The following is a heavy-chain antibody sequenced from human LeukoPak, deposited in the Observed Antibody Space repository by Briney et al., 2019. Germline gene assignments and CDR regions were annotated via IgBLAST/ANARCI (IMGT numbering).Heavy chain of an antibody. D-gene: IGHD2-8*01. V-gene: IGHV1-69*13. CDR2: IIPIFGTA. Sequence: SVKVSCKASGGTFSSYAISWVRQAPGQGLEWMGGIIPIFGTANYAQKFQGRVTITADESTSTAYMELSSLRSEDTAVYYCARGLCSSWRNGVCSYYYGMDVWGQGTTVTVSS. CDR1: GGTFSSYA. CDR3: ARGLCSSWRNGVCSYYYGMDV. J-gene: IGHJ6*02.